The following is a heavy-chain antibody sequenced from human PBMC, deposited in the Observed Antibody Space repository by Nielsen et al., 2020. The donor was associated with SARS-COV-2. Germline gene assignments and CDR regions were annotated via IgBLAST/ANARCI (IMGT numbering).Heavy chain of an antibody. CDR1: GYTFTNNY. J-gene: IGHJ5*02. CDR3: AKVGDSSGFNWFDP. Sequence: ASVKVSCKASGYTFTNNYMHWVRQAPGQGLEWMGLINPTNGGTTYAQKFLGTVTMTRDTSTSTVYMELSSLRSDDTAVYYCAKVGDSSGFNWFDPWGQGTLVTVSS. V-gene: IGHV1-46*01. D-gene: IGHD3-22*01. CDR2: INPTNGGT.